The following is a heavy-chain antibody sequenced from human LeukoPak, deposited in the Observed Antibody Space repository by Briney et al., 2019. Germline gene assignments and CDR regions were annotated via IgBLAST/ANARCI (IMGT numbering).Heavy chain of an antibody. V-gene: IGHV1-2*02. CDR2: INPNSGGT. CDR3: AREITTYYYGSGSSN. D-gene: IGHD3-10*01. Sequence: ASVTVSCKASGYTFTGYYMHWVRQAPGQGLEWMGWINPNSGGTNYAQKFQGRVTMTRDTSISTAYMELSRLRSDDTAVYYCAREITTYYYGSGSSNWGQGTLVTVSS. CDR1: GYTFTGYY. J-gene: IGHJ4*02.